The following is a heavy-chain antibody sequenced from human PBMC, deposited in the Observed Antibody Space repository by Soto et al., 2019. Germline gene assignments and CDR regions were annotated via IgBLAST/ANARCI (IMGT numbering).Heavy chain of an antibody. D-gene: IGHD3-3*01. J-gene: IGHJ6*02. CDR1: GGSISSGGYY. Sequence: SETLSLTCTVSGGSISSGGYYWSWIRQHPGKGLEWIGYIYYSGSTYYNPYLKSRVTISVDTSKNQYSLKQNSVTAADTAVYYCSRGVLWDEETIFGVVNSYYYYGMDVWGQGTTVTVSS. CDR2: IYYSGST. V-gene: IGHV4-31*03. CDR3: SRGVLWDEETIFGVVNSYYYYGMDV.